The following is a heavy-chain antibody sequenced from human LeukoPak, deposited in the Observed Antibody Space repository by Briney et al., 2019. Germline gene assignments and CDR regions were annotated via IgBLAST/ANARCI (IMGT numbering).Heavy chain of an antibody. D-gene: IGHD3-22*01. CDR3: AKDFTYYSDSSGYTFDY. J-gene: IGHJ4*02. Sequence: PGRSLRLSCAASGFTFDDYAMHWVRQAPGKGLEWVAGISWNSGSVGYADSVKGRFTISRDNAENSLDLQMNSLRAEDTALYFCAKDFTYYSDSSGYTFDYWGQGTLVTVSS. CDR2: ISWNSGSV. V-gene: IGHV3-9*01. CDR1: GFTFDDYA.